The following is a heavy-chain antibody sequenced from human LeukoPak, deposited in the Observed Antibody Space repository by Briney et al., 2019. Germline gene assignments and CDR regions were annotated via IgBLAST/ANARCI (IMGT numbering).Heavy chain of an antibody. CDR1: GGSFSGYY. J-gene: IGHJ6*02. Sequence: SETLSLTCAVYGGSFSGYYWSWIRQPPGKGLEWIGEINHSGSTNYNPSLKSRVTISVDTSKNQFSLSLSSVTAADTAVYYCARDTRYYYHPPIWGQGTTVTVSS. V-gene: IGHV4-34*01. CDR2: INHSGST. D-gene: IGHD3-10*01. CDR3: ARDTRYYYHPPI.